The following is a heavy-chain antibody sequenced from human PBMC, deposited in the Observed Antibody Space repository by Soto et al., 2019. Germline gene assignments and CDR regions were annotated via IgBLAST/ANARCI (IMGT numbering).Heavy chain of an antibody. CDR3: VRRHVLATGIEWFDP. V-gene: IGHV1-3*01. D-gene: IGHD1-1*01. J-gene: IGHJ5*02. CDR2: INAANGDT. CDR1: GYTFTSYG. Sequence: ASVKVSCKASGYTFTSYGIHWVRQAPGQRLEWMGWINAANGDTKYSPKFQGRVTITRDTSASTAYMELSSLRSEDTAVYYCVRRHVLATGIEWFDPWGQGTLVTVSS.